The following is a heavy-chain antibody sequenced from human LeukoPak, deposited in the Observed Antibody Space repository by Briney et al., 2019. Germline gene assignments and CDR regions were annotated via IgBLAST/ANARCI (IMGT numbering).Heavy chain of an antibody. D-gene: IGHD4-17*01. Sequence: GESLKISCKGSGYSFTSYWIGWVRQMPGKGLKWMGIIYPGDSDARYSPSFQGQVTISADKSISTAYLQWSSLKASDTAMYYCARLAVTTDNWFDPWGQGTLVTVSS. J-gene: IGHJ5*02. CDR2: IYPGDSDA. V-gene: IGHV5-51*01. CDR3: ARLAVTTDNWFDP. CDR1: GYSFTSYW.